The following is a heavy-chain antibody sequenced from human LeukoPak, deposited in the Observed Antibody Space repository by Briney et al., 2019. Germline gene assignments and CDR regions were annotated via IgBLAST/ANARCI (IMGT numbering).Heavy chain of an antibody. Sequence: GGSLRLSCAASGFTFSSHGMSWVRQAPGKGLEWVSAISGSGGSTYYADSVKGRFTISRDNAKNSLYLQMNSLRAEDTAVYYCARDRSTVTTWVDYWGQGTLVTVSS. V-gene: IGHV3-23*01. J-gene: IGHJ4*02. CDR1: GFTFSSHG. CDR2: ISGSGGST. CDR3: ARDRSTVTTWVDY. D-gene: IGHD4-17*01.